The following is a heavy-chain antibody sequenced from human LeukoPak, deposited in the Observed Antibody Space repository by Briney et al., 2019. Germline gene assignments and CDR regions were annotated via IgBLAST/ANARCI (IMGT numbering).Heavy chain of an antibody. CDR1: GFTFSSYW. Sequence: GGSLRLSCAASGFTFSSYWMTWVRQAPGKGLEWVANIKEDGSEKYYVDSVKGRFTISRDNAKNSLSLHMNSLRAEDTDVYYCAKYRLVWLPAPVFDYWGQGTLVTVSS. D-gene: IGHD5-24*01. CDR3: AKYRLVWLPAPVFDY. V-gene: IGHV3-7*01. J-gene: IGHJ4*02. CDR2: IKEDGSEK.